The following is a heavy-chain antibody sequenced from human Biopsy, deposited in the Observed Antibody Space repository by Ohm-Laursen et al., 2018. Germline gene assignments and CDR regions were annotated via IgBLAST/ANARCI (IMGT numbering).Heavy chain of an antibody. CDR3: ARGSNEYGGLYFPH. CDR1: GGSFTGHY. V-gene: IGHV4-59*11. CDR2: SSHTGYT. Sequence: SQTLSLTCTVSGGSFTGHYWTWIRQPPGKGLEWIGHSSHTGYTSYKSSLKRRVTITFDTSRKHFSLRLTSLAAAATAVYYCARGSNEYGGLYFPHWGQGTLVTVSS. D-gene: IGHD4-23*01. J-gene: IGHJ1*01.